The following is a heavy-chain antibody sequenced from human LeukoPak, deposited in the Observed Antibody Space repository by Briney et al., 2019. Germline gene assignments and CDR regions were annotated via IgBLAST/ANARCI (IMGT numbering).Heavy chain of an antibody. V-gene: IGHV3-21*01. J-gene: IGHJ4*02. CDR2: ISGSSSYI. D-gene: IGHD6-19*01. CDR1: GFTFSDYS. Sequence: GGSLRLSCAASGFTFSDYSMNWVRQAPGKGLEWVSSISGSSSYIYYADSVKGRFTISRDNAKSSLYLQMNSLRAEDTAVYYCASYRGYSSGWFLNWGQGTLVTVSS. CDR3: ASYRGYSSGWFLN.